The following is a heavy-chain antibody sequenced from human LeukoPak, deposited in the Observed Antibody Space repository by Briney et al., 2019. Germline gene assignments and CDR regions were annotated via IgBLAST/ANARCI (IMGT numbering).Heavy chain of an antibody. CDR3: ARHSYSGSYYGKYYFDY. Sequence: GESLRISCKGSGYSFTSYWISWVRQMPGKGLEWMGRIDPSDSDTTYSPSFQGQVTISADKSISTAYLQWRSLQASDTAIYYCARHSYSGSYYGKYYFDYWGQGTLVTVSS. D-gene: IGHD1-26*01. J-gene: IGHJ4*02. CDR1: GYSFTSYW. V-gene: IGHV5-10-1*04. CDR2: IDPSDSDT.